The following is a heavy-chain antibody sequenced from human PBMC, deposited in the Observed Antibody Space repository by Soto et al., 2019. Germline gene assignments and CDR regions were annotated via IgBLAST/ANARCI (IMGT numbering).Heavy chain of an antibody. CDR2: ISYDGSNK. CDR3: SRDEHKGFDY. V-gene: IGHV3-30-3*01. CDR1: GFTFSSYA. Sequence: QVQLVESGGGVVQPVRSLRLSCAASGFTFSSYAMHWVRQAPGKGLEWVAGISYDGSNKYYADSVKGRFTISRDKSKNTLYRKMKSLRAEDTAVYYCSRDEHKGFDYWGQGTLVTVSS. J-gene: IGHJ4*02.